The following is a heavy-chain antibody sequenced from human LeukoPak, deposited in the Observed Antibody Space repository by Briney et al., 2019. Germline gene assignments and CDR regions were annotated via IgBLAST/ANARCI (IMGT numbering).Heavy chain of an antibody. CDR1: GFRFTNAW. D-gene: IGHD3-10*01. V-gene: IGHV3-15*01. CDR2: IKSKADGGTT. CDR3: ATDLGLTMIRGVIVS. J-gene: IGHJ4*02. Sequence: GGSLRLSCAPSGFRFTNAWMTWVRQAPGKGLEWVGRIKSKADGGTTDYGAPMKGRFTISRDDSKNTPYLQMNSLETEDTAVYYCATDLGLTMIRGVIVSWGQGTLVTVSS.